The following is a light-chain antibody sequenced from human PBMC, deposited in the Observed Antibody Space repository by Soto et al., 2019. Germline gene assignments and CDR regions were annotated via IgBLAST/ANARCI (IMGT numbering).Light chain of an antibody. J-gene: IGKJ1*01. Sequence: EVVMTQSPATLSVSPGETATLSCRASQSVGSNLAWYQQKPGQAPRLLIYAASTRATGIPARFSGSGSGTEFTLTISSLQSEDFALYYCQQYNDWPLTFGQGTKVDIK. V-gene: IGKV3-15*01. CDR2: AAS. CDR3: QQYNDWPLT. CDR1: QSVGSN.